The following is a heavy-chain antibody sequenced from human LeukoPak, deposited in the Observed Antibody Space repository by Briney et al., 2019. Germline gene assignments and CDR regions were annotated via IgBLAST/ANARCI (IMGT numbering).Heavy chain of an antibody. J-gene: IGHJ5*02. CDR2: IQPDGSEG. Sequence: GGSLRLSCAASGFTFTTYWMSWVRQAPGKGLEWVGNIQPDGSEGYPVDSVKGRFTISRDNARNSLFLQMNSLRVEDTAVYYCASQSYARFDPWGQGTLVTVSS. V-gene: IGHV3-7*01. CDR3: ASQSYARFDP. D-gene: IGHD3-16*01. CDR1: GFTFTTYW.